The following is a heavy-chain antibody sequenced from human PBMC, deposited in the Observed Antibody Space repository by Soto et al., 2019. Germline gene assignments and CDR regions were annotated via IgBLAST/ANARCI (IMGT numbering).Heavy chain of an antibody. CDR1: GGTFSSYA. J-gene: IGHJ6*02. V-gene: IGHV1-69*06. D-gene: IGHD6-19*01. CDR3: VVAVAAYYYYGMDV. Sequence: SVKVSCKASGGTFSSYAISWVRQAPGQGLEWMGGIIPIFGTANYPQKFQGRVTITADKSTSTAYMELSSLRSEDTAVYYCVVAVAAYYYYGMDVWGQGTTVTVSS. CDR2: IIPIFGTA.